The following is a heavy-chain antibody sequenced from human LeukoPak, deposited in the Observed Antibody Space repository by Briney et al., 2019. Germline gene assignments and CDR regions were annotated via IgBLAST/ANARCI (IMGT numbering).Heavy chain of an antibody. Sequence: GASVKIPCKVSGYTFTDYYMHWVQQAPGKGLEWMGLVDPEDGETIYAEKFQGRVTITADTSTDTAYMELSSLRSEDTAVYYCATPKLRFLEWLSLIWGQGTLVTVSS. D-gene: IGHD3-3*01. J-gene: IGHJ4*02. CDR3: ATPKLRFLEWLSLI. V-gene: IGHV1-69-2*01. CDR1: GYTFTDYY. CDR2: VDPEDGET.